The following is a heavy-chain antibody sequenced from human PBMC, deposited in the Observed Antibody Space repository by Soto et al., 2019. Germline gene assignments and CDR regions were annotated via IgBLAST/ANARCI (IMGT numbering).Heavy chain of an antibody. V-gene: IGHV1-3*01. CDR3: ARAVAVPADFAY. Sequence: ASVKVSCKASGYTITGYAMHWVRQAPGQRLEWMGWINAGNGNTKYSQKFQGRVTITRDTSASTAYMELSSLRSEDTAVYYCARAVAVPADFAYWGQGTLVTVSS. D-gene: IGHD6-19*01. J-gene: IGHJ4*02. CDR2: INAGNGNT. CDR1: GYTITGYA.